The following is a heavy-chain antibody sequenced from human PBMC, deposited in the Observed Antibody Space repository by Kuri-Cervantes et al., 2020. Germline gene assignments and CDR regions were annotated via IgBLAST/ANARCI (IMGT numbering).Heavy chain of an antibody. Sequence: LSLTCAASGFTVSSNYMSWVRQAPGKGLEWVSVIYSGGSTHYADSVKGRFTISRDNSKNTLYLQMNSLRAEDTAVYYCAKDLRYYDFWSGYYKWGDYYGMDVWGQGTTVTVSS. J-gene: IGHJ6*02. CDR1: GFTVSSNY. CDR2: IYSGGST. CDR3: AKDLRYYDFWSGYYKWGDYYGMDV. D-gene: IGHD3-3*01. V-gene: IGHV3-53*05.